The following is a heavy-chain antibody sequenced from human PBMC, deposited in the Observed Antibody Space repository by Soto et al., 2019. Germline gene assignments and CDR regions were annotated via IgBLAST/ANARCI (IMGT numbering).Heavy chain of an antibody. V-gene: IGHV1-46*01. Sequence: QVRLVQSGAEVKKPGASVKVSCKASGYIFTIYYIHWVRQAPGQGLEWMVIINPNGGSTNCAQEFQGRITLTRDTSTSTVYMDLSSLTSEDTAVYYCARGLYSGDKWGQGTLVTVSS. CDR1: GYIFTIYY. CDR2: INPNGGST. CDR3: ARGLYSGDK. D-gene: IGHD2-21*01. J-gene: IGHJ4*02.